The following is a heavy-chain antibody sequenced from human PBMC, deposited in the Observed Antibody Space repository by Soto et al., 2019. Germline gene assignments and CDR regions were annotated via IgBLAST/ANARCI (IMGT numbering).Heavy chain of an antibody. CDR3: ARLLLYSVSGRGWFDP. Sequence: DVQLVESGGGLVQPGGSLRLSCTASGFTFSKFWMSWVRQAPGKGLEWVANIKHDGSQKYYVDSVKGRFTISRDNAKNSLYLQMNSLRVDDTAVYYCARLLLYSVSGRGWFDPWGQETLVTVSS. CDR1: GFTFSKFW. J-gene: IGHJ5*02. D-gene: IGHD2-2*02. CDR2: IKHDGSQK. V-gene: IGHV3-7*03.